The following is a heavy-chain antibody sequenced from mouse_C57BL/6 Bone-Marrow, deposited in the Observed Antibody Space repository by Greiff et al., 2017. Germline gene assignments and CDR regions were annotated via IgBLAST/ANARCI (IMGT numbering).Heavy chain of an antibody. D-gene: IGHD2-14*01. J-gene: IGHJ4*01. V-gene: IGHV6-6*02. CDR3: TRSYEMDY. Sequence: EVKVEESGGGLVQPGGSMKLSCVASGFTFSNYWMNWVRQSPEKGLEWVAEIRLKSNNYATHYAESVKGRFTISSDDSKSSVYLQMNNLRAEDTGIYYCTRSYEMDYWGQGTSVTVSS. CDR2: IRLKSNNYAT. CDR1: GFTFSNYW.